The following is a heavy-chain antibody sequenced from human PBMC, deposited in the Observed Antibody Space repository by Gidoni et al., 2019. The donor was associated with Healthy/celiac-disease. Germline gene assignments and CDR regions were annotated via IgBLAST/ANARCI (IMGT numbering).Heavy chain of an antibody. CDR2: ISSSGSTI. J-gene: IGHJ4*02. CDR3: SAMVYDFWSGYFRSYPGIEY. V-gene: IGHV3-21*01. D-gene: IGHD3-3*01. Sequence: EVQLVESGGGLVKPGGSLRLSCAASGFTFCSYSMNWVRQAPGKGLEWVSSISSSGSTIYYADSVKGRFTISRDNAKNSLYLQMNSLRAEDTAVYYCSAMVYDFWSGYFRSYPGIEYWGQGTLVTVSS. CDR1: GFTFCSYS.